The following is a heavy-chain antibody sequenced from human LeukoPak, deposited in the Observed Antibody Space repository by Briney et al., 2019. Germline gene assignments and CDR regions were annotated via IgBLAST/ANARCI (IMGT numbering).Heavy chain of an antibody. CDR1: GGSISSNNW. V-gene: IGHV4-4*02. CDR2: VYHSGSV. CDR3: ARKENVYYYFDY. J-gene: IGHJ4*02. D-gene: IGHD3-10*01. Sequence: NPSGTLSLTCAVSGGSISSNNWWSWVRQPPGKGLEWIGEVYHSGSVKYNPSLKSRVTLSVDKSKNQFSLKLSSVTAVDTAVYYCARKENVYYYFDYWGQGTLVTVSS.